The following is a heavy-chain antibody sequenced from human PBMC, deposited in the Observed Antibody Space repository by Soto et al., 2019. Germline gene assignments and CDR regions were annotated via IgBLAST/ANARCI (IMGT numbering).Heavy chain of an antibody. J-gene: IGHJ4*02. CDR2: INHSGST. V-gene: IGHV4-34*01. D-gene: IGHD5-12*01. Sequence: QVQLQQWGAGLLKPSETLSLTCAVYGGSFSGYYWSWIRQPPGKGLEWIGEINHSGSTNYNPSLKSRVTISVDTSKNQFSLKLSSVTAADTAVYYCARLDIVAMTRTRHGDYWGQGTLVTVSS. CDR1: GGSFSGYY. CDR3: ARLDIVAMTRTRHGDY.